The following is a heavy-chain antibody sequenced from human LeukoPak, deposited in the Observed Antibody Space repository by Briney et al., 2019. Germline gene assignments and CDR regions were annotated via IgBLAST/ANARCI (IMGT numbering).Heavy chain of an antibody. J-gene: IGHJ6*03. Sequence: SVKVSCKASGGTFSSYAISWVRQAPGQGLEWTGGIIPIFGTANYAQKFQGRVTITTDESTSTAYMELSSLRSEDTAVYYCARQRLAYEPPWYYYYMDVWGKGTTVTVSS. CDR1: GGTFSSYA. D-gene: IGHD3-16*01. V-gene: IGHV1-69*05. CDR3: ARQRLAYEPPWYYYYMDV. CDR2: IIPIFGTA.